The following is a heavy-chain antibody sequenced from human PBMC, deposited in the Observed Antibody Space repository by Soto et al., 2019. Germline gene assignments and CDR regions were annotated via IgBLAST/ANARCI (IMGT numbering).Heavy chain of an antibody. V-gene: IGHV5-51*01. Sequence: GESLKISCKGSGYSFTSYWIGWVRQMPGKGLEWMGIIYPGDSDTRYSPSFQGQVTISADKSISTAYLQWSSLKASDTAMYYCARTRSNSGYDYDYFDYWGQGTLVTVSS. D-gene: IGHD5-12*01. CDR3: ARTRSNSGYDYDYFDY. J-gene: IGHJ4*02. CDR2: IYPGDSDT. CDR1: GYSFTSYW.